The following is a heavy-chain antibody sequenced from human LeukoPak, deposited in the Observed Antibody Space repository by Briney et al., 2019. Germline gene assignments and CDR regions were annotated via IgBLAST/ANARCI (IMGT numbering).Heavy chain of an antibody. CDR1: GFTFSSYS. V-gene: IGHV3-21*01. CDR3: ARSYYDILTGFVDV. D-gene: IGHD3-9*01. CDR2: ISSSSSYI. J-gene: IGHJ6*04. Sequence: GGSLRLSCAASGFTFSSYSMNWVRQAPGKGLEWVSSISSSSSYIYYADSVKGRFTISRDNSKNTLYLQMNSLRAEDTAVYYCARSYYDILTGFVDVWGKGTTVTVSS.